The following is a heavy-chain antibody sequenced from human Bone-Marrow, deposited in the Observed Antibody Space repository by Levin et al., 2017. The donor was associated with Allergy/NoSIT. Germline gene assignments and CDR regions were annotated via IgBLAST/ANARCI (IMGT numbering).Heavy chain of an antibody. V-gene: IGHV1-2*02. Sequence: ASVKVSCEASGYTFTGYYMHWVRQAPGQGLEWMAWFNPHNGDTHYAQKFQGRVTLTRDTSISTAYMDLSRLKSDDSAVYFCARETKLTDAFDIWGQGTMVIVSS. J-gene: IGHJ3*02. D-gene: IGHD3-10*01. CDR2: FNPHNGDT. CDR1: GYTFTGYY. CDR3: ARETKLTDAFDI.